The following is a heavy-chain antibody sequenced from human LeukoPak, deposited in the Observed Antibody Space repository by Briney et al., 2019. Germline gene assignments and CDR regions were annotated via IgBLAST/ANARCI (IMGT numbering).Heavy chain of an antibody. CDR2: ISGSGYYT. Sequence: GGSLRLSCEASGFRFTFGNFAWGWGRQGRGGGREWVSCISGSGYYTYYADSVKGRFTISRDNSKNTLYIQMNSLRAEDTAVYYCAKDGSWGDYYFYFYMDVWGTGTTVTVSS. D-gene: IGHD3-16*01. CDR1: GFRFTFGNFA. J-gene: IGHJ6*03. V-gene: IGHV3-23*01. CDR3: AKDGSWGDYYFYFYMDV.